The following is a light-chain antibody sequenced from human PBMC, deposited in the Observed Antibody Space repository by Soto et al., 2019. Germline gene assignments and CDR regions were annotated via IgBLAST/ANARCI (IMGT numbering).Light chain of an antibody. CDR3: QQYGSLLIT. V-gene: IGKV3-20*01. Sequence: EIVLTQSPGTLSLSPGERATLSCRASQSVSSSYLAWYQQKPGQAPRLLIFGASSRATGSPDRFSGSVSGTEFTLTISSLEPEDFAVYYCQQYGSLLITFGQGTRLEMK. CDR1: QSVSSSY. J-gene: IGKJ5*01. CDR2: GAS.